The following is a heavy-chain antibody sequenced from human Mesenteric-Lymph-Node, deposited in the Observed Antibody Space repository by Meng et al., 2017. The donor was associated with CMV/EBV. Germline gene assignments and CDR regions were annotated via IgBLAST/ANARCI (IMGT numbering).Heavy chain of an antibody. V-gene: IGHV3-53*01. D-gene: IGHD2-15*01. CDR2: IYSGGNT. CDR3: ARVDGGVVYGMDV. J-gene: IGHJ6*02. CDR1: EFTFSSYW. Sequence: GGSLRLSCAASEFTFSSYWMHWVRQVPGKGLEWVSVIYSGGNTDYTDSVKGRFTISRDNSKNTLYLQMNSLRVEDTAVYYCARVDGGVVYGMDVWGQGTTVTVSS.